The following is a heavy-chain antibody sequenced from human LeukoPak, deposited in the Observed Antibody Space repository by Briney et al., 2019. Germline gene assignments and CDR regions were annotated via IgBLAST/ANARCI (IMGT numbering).Heavy chain of an antibody. J-gene: IGHJ3*01. Sequence: GGSLGLSCAASGFTFSTYCMSWAPQAPGKGRECVANKKEDGSEEYYEVSAEGRFSIYKDNAKNSLYLQIDSLRAEDTAVYYCARDWLAGNPYHAFDLWGKGTMVTVAS. CDR1: GFTFSTYC. V-gene: IGHV3-7*01. CDR2: KKEDGSEE. CDR3: ARDWLAGNPYHAFDL. D-gene: IGHD3-22*01.